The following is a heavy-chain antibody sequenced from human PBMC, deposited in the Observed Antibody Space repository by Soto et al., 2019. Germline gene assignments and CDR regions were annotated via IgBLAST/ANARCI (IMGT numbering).Heavy chain of an antibody. CDR2: ISANSGDT. CDR1: GYSFTSHG. J-gene: IGHJ6*03. CDR3: ARMVRGANSDYYLDIDV. D-gene: IGHD3-10*01. Sequence: QVQLVQSGAEVKKPGASVKVSCKASGYSFTSHGISWVRQAPGQGLEWMGWISANSGDTNYAQKLQGRVPVTPDTTTSPAYLELRSLRSEDTGVYDCARMVRGANSDYYLDIDVWGKGTEVTVS. V-gene: IGHV1-18*01.